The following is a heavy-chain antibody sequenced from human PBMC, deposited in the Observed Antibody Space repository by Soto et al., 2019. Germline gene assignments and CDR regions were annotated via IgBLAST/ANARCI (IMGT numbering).Heavy chain of an antibody. CDR1: GGSFSGYY. CDR2: INHSGST. J-gene: IGHJ3*02. D-gene: IGHD3-22*01. CDR3: ARGYYDSRGYRDAFDI. Sequence: SETLSLTCAVYGGSFSGYYWSWIRQPPGKGLEWIGEINHSGSTNYNPSLKSQVTISVDTSKNQFSLKRSSVTAADTAVYYCARGYYDSRGYRDAFDIWGQGTMVTVSS. V-gene: IGHV4-34*01.